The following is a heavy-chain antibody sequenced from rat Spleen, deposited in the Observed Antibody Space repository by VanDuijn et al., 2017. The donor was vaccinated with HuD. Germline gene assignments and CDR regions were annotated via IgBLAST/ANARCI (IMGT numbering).Heavy chain of an antibody. D-gene: IGHD4-5*01. J-gene: IGHJ4*01. CDR2: IRYDGDNN. CDR3: ARHGRGKTTYYYVMDA. Sequence: EVQLVEAGGGLVQPGRSLNLSCAASGFTFSDSGMAWVRQAPTRGLEWVATIRYDGDNNFYRDSVKGRFTVSRDNAKSILSLQMASLRSDDTATYYCARHGRGKTTYYYVMDAWGQGTSVTVSS. V-gene: IGHV5-29*01. CDR1: GFTFSDSG.